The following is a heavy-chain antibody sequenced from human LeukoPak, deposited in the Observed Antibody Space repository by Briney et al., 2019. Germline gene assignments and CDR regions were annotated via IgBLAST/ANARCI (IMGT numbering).Heavy chain of an antibody. CDR3: AKDLWGITIFGVVIH. Sequence: PGGSLRLSCAASGFTFSSYAMGWVRQAPGKGLEWVSAISGSGGSTYYADSVKGRFTISRDNSKNTLYLQMNSLRAEDTAVYYSAKDLWGITIFGVVIHWGQGTLVTVSS. D-gene: IGHD3-3*01. V-gene: IGHV3-23*01. J-gene: IGHJ4*02. CDR2: ISGSGGST. CDR1: GFTFSSYA.